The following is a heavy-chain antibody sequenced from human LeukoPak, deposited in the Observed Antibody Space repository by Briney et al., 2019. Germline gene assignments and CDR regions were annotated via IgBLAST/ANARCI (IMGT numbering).Heavy chain of an antibody. D-gene: IGHD1-1*01. CDR3: ARDSLMYNWNGVCFDY. V-gene: IGHV3-33*01. CDR2: IWYDGSNK. Sequence: GGSLRLSCAASGFTFSSYGMHWVRQAPGKGLEWVAVIWYDGSNKYYADSVKGRFTISRDNSKNTLYLQMNSLRAEDTAVYYCARDSLMYNWNGVCFDYWGQGTLVTVSS. J-gene: IGHJ4*02. CDR1: GFTFSSYG.